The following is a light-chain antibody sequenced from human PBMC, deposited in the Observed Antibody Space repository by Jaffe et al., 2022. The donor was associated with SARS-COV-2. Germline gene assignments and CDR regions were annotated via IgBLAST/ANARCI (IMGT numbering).Light chain of an antibody. CDR1: QDINKW. J-gene: IGKJ4*01. V-gene: IGKV1-12*01. CDR3: QQANSFPLT. CDR2: AAS. Sequence: DIQMTQSPSSVSASVGDRVTITCRASQDINKWLAWYQQRPGKAPKLLIYAASSLQSGVPSTFSGSGFGTDFTLTISSLQPEDFAIYYCQQANSFPLTFGGGTKVEIK.